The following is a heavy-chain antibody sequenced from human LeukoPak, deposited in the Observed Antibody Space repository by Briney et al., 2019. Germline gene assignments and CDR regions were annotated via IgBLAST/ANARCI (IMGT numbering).Heavy chain of an antibody. CDR2: ISGSGGST. CDR3: ATLPYGDYDMFYYGVDV. V-gene: IGHV3-23*01. CDR1: GFTFSSYA. D-gene: IGHD4-17*01. Sequence: GSLRLSCAASGFTFSSYAMSWVRQAPGKGLEWVSAISGSGGSTYYADSVKGRFTISRDNSKNTLYLQMNSLRAEDTAVYYCATLPYGDYDMFYYGVDVWGQGTTVTVSS. J-gene: IGHJ6*02.